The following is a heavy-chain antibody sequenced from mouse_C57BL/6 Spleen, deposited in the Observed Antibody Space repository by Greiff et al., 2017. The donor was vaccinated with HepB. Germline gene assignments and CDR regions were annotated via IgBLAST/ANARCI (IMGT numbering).Heavy chain of an antibody. V-gene: IGHV14-4*01. CDR1: GFNIKDDY. D-gene: IGHD2-10*02. CDR2: IDPENGDT. J-gene: IGHJ2*01. CDR3: TTGMYGNRRDFDY. Sequence: VQLQQSGAELVRPGASVKLSCTASGFNIKDDYMHWVKQRPEQGLEWIGWIDPENGDTEYASKFQGKATITADTSSNTAYLQLSSLTSEDTAVYYCTTGMYGNRRDFDYWGQGTTLTVSS.